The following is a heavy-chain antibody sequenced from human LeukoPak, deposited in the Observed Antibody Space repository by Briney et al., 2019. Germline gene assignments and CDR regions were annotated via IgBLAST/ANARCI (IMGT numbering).Heavy chain of an antibody. Sequence: SVKVSCKASGGTFSSYAISWVRQAPGQGLEWMGRIIPISGTANYAQKFQGRVTITTDESTSTAYMELSSLRSEDTAVYYCARGTYVWGSHEYFQHWGQGTLVTVSS. CDR1: GGTFSSYA. V-gene: IGHV1-69*05. D-gene: IGHD3-16*01. J-gene: IGHJ1*01. CDR2: IIPISGTA. CDR3: ARGTYVWGSHEYFQH.